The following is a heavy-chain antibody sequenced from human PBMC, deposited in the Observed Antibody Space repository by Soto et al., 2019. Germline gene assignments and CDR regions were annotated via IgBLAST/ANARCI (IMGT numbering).Heavy chain of an antibody. CDR2: IYYSGST. D-gene: IGHD5-12*01. CDR3: ARVASPGYSGYDYLGYYYYYMDV. V-gene: IGHV4-31*03. J-gene: IGHJ6*03. Sequence: PSETLSLTCTVSGGSISSGGYYWSWIRQHPGKGLEWIGYIYYSGSTYYNPSLKSRVTISVDTSKNQFSLKLSSVTAADTAVYYCARVASPGYSGYDYLGYYYYYMDVWGKGTTVTVSS. CDR1: GGSISSGGYY.